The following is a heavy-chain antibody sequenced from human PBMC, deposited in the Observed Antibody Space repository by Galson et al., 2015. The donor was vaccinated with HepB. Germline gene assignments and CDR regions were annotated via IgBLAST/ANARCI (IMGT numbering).Heavy chain of an antibody. CDR1: GFTFSSYW. J-gene: IGHJ4*02. CDR3: ARIVAAAGPNFDY. V-gene: IGHV3-7*03. CDR2: IKQDGSEK. Sequence: SLRLSCAASGFTFSSYWMSWVRQAPGKGLEWVANIKQDGSEKYYVDSVKGRFTISRDNAKNSLYLQMNSLRAEDTAVYYCARIVAAAGPNFDYWGQGTLVTVSS. D-gene: IGHD6-13*01.